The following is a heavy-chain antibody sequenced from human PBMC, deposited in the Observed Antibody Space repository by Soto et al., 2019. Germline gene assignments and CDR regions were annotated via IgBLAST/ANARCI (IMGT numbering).Heavy chain of an antibody. CDR2: INHSGST. D-gene: IGHD7-27*01. CDR3: ARGWGALFDY. V-gene: IGHV4-34*01. CDR1: GGSFSGYY. J-gene: IGHJ4*02. Sequence: QVQLQQWGAGLLKPSETLSLTCAVYGGSFSGYYWNWIRQPPGKGLEWIGEINHSGSTNYNPSLKSRVTISVDTSKNPFSLKLSSVTAADTAVYYCARGWGALFDYWGQGALVTVSS.